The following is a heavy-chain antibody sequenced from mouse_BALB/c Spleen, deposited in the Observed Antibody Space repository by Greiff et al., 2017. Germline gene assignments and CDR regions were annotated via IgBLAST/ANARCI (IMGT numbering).Heavy chain of an antibody. Sequence: VQLQQSGPELVKPGASVKMSCKASGYTFTSYYIHWVKQRPGQGLEWIGWIYPGDGSTKYNEKFKGKTTLTADKSSSTAYMLLSSLTSEDSAIYFCARKDLYYYGSSWYFDVWGAGTTVTVSS. CDR3: ARKDLYYYGSSWYFDV. CDR1: GYTFTSYY. D-gene: IGHD1-1*01. V-gene: IGHV1S56*01. CDR2: IYPGDGST. J-gene: IGHJ1*01.